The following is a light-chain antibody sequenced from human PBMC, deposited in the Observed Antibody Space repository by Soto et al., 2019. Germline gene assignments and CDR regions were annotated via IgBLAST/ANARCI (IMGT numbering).Light chain of an antibody. CDR2: GAS. CDR1: QSVSSSY. V-gene: IGKV3-20*01. Sequence: EIVLTQSPGTLSVSPGERATLSCRASQSVSSSYLAWYQQKPGQAPRLLIYGASSRATGIPDRFSGSGSGTDFTLTISRLEPEDFAVYYCQQYGSSPQTFGQGTKVDI. CDR3: QQYGSSPQT. J-gene: IGKJ1*01.